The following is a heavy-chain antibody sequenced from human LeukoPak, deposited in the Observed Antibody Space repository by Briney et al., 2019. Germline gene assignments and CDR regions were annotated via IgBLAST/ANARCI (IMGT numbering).Heavy chain of an antibody. J-gene: IGHJ4*02. CDR3: ASHYSSGSYRYTGSFDS. CDR2: INHGGST. D-gene: IGHD3-16*02. V-gene: IGHV4-34*01. CDR1: GESSFSSYY. Sequence: SETLSLTCAVYGESSFSSYYWSWIRQPPGKGLEWIGEINHGGSTNYSPSLKSRVSISVDTSKNQFSLKLNSVTAADAAVYFCASHYSSGSYRYTGSFDSWGQGNVVTVSS.